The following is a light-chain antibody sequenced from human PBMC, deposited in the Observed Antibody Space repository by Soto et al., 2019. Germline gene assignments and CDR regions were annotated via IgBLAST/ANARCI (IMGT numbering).Light chain of an antibody. CDR3: QQSYRPWT. Sequence: DIQLTQSPSFLSASVGDRFTITCRTSQTISSHFNWYQQKQGKAPKALIYAASSLHSGVPSRFSGGGSGTYFTLTISSLQPDDFATYYCQQSYRPWTFGQGTKVEVK. CDR2: AAS. V-gene: IGKV1-39*01. CDR1: QTISSH. J-gene: IGKJ1*01.